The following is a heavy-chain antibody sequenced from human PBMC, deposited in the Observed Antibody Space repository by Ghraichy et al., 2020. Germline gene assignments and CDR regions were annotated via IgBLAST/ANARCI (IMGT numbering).Heavy chain of an antibody. CDR2: IYDSGST. J-gene: IGHJ3*02. CDR1: GGSISSHY. Sequence: SETLSLTCTVSGGSISSHYWSWIRQSPGKGLEWIGYIYDSGSTNYNPSLKSRVTISVDTSKNQFSLRLTSVTAADSAVYYCARRGQVPGGSFDIWGQGTMVTVSS. V-gene: IGHV4-59*11. CDR3: ARRGQVPGGSFDI. D-gene: IGHD2-15*01.